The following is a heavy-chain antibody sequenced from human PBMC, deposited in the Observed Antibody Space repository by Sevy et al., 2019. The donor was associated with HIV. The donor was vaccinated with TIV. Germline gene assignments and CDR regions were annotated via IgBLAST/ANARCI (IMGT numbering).Heavy chain of an antibody. CDR1: GFTFSTYA. CDR2: ISHDERTT. V-gene: IGHV3-30*04. J-gene: IGHJ4*02. Sequence: GGSLRLSCAASGFTFSTYAMHWLRQAPGKGLEWVAVISHDERTTYYADSVKGRFTISRDNSKNTLYLQMDSLRPEDTTIHYCARDPGNSGNYWGQGTLVTVSS. CDR3: ARDPGNSGNY. D-gene: IGHD1-1*01.